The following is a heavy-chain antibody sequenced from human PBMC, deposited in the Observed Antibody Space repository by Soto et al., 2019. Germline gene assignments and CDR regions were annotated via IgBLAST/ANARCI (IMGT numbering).Heavy chain of an antibody. Sequence: AVKVSCKASGGTFSSYAISWVRQAPGQGREWMGGIIPIFGTANYAQKFQGRVTITADESTSTAYMELSSLRSEDTAVYYCARGGAWHGYCDYWGQGTLVTVYS. CDR1: GGTFSSYA. CDR3: ARGGAWHGYCDY. CDR2: IIPIFGTA. J-gene: IGHJ4*02. D-gene: IGHD4-17*01. V-gene: IGHV1-69*13.